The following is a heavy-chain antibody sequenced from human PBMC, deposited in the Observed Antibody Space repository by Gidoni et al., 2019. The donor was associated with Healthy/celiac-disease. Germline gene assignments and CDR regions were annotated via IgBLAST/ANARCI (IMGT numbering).Heavy chain of an antibody. CDR2: MSYDGSDK. D-gene: IGHD1-26*01. Sequence: QVQLVESGGGVVQPWRSLRLSCAASGFTFSRYAKHWVRQAPGKGLGWVAVMSYDGSDKYYADSVKGRLTISRDNSKNTLYLQMNSLRAEDTAVYYCARANSGSYYVSHFDYWGQGTLVTVSS. V-gene: IGHV3-30-3*01. CDR1: GFTFSRYA. J-gene: IGHJ4*02. CDR3: ARANSGSYYVSHFDY.